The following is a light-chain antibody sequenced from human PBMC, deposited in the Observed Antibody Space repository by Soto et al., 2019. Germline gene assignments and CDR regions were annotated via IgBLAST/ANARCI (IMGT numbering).Light chain of an antibody. CDR3: QQYYSYPRT. CDR2: KAS. V-gene: IGKV1-5*03. Sequence: DIPMTHSPASLSASVGDRVTITCQASQDISNSLNWYQQKPGKAPKLLIYKASTLKSGVPSRFSGSGSGTESTLTISSLQPDDFATYYCQQYYSYPRTFGQGTKVDIK. CDR1: QDISNS. J-gene: IGKJ1*01.